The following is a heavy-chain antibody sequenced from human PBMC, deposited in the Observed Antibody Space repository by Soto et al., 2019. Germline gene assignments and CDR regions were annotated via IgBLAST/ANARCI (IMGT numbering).Heavy chain of an antibody. D-gene: IGHD6-19*01. Sequence: SETLSLTCTVSGGSISSGDYYWSWIRQPPGKGLEWIGYIYYSGSTYYNPSLKSRVTISVDTSKNQFSLKLSSVTAAGTAVYYCASGYSSGWYGLDYWGQGTLVTVSS. CDR1: GGSISSGDYY. CDR2: IYYSGST. J-gene: IGHJ4*02. V-gene: IGHV4-30-4*01. CDR3: ASGYSSGWYGLDY.